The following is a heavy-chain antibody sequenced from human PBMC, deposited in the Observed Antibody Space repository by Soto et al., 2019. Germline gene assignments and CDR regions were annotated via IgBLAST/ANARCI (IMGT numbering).Heavy chain of an antibody. CDR2: IYYSGST. CDR1: GGSISSYY. D-gene: IGHD3-10*01. Sequence: SETLSLTCTVSGGSISSYYWSWIRRPPGKGLEWIGYIYYSGSTNYNPSLKSRVTISVDTSKNQFSLKLSSVTAADTAVYYCARHSGSRSRYFQHWGQGTLVTVSS. V-gene: IGHV4-59*08. CDR3: ARHSGSRSRYFQH. J-gene: IGHJ1*01.